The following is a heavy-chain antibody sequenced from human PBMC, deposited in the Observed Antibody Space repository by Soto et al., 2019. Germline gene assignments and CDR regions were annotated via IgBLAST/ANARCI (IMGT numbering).Heavy chain of an antibody. Sequence: QVQLVESGGGVVQPGRSLRLSCAASGFTFSDYGIHWVRQAPGKGLEWVAVISYDGSNKYYADSVKGRFTISRDNSRNTLYLQMNSLRAEDTAVYYCAQDLGYGDYVSGYWGQGALVTVST. CDR3: AQDLGYGDYVSGY. CDR2: ISYDGSNK. CDR1: GFTFSDYG. V-gene: IGHV3-30*18. D-gene: IGHD4-17*01. J-gene: IGHJ4*02.